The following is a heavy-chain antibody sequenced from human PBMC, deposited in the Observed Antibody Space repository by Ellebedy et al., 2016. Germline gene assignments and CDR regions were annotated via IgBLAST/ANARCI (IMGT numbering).Heavy chain of an antibody. CDR3: AKLLVRGASTFDY. Sequence: GGSLRLSCAASGFTFSGYTMSWVRQAPGKGLEWVSAITTTGDTTYYADSVKGRFTISRDNSANTLYLQMNSLRAEDTAVYYCAKLLVRGASTFDYWGQGTLATVSS. D-gene: IGHD3-10*01. CDR2: ITTTGDTT. J-gene: IGHJ4*02. V-gene: IGHV3-23*01. CDR1: GFTFSGYT.